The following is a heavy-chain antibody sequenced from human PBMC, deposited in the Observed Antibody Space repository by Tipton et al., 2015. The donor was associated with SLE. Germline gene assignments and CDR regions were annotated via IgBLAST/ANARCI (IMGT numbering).Heavy chain of an antibody. CDR1: GFTFSSYS. Sequence: QLVQSGGGLVKPGGSLRLSCAASGFTFSSYSMNWVRQAPGKGLEWIGYIYYSGGTNYNPSLKSRVTISVDTSKNQFSLKLSSVTAADTAVYYCARDRGDYWGQGTLVTVSS. V-gene: IGHV4-59*01. J-gene: IGHJ4*02. CDR2: IYYSGGT. CDR3: ARDRGDY.